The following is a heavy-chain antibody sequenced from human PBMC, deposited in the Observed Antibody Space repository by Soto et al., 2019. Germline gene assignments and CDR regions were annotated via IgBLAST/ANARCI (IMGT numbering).Heavy chain of an antibody. V-gene: IGHV1-2*04. CDR2: INPKSGGT. J-gene: IGHJ6*02. CDR3: ARGDSTDCSNGVCSFFYNHDMDV. CDR1: GYSFTDYH. D-gene: IGHD2-8*01. Sequence: QVQLVQSGAEVKKPGASVKVSCKASGYSFTDYHIHWVRQAPGQGLEWLGRINPKSGGTSTAQKFQGWVTMTTDTSISTASMELTRLTSDDTAIYYCARGDSTDCSNGVCSFFYNHDMDVGGQVTTVTVSS.